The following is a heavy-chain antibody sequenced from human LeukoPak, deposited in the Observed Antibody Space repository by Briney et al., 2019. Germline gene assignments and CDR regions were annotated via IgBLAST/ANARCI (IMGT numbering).Heavy chain of an antibody. CDR3: AREAYGSGSFRTDYYYMDV. CDR1: GYTFTGYY. V-gene: IGHV1-2*02. J-gene: IGHJ6*03. CDR2: VTPNSGGT. D-gene: IGHD3-10*01. Sequence: ASVNVSCKASGYTFTGYYMHWVRQAPGQGLEWMGWVTPNSGGTNYAKRLQGRVTITRDSSSRTAYMEMNRLRSDDTAVYYCAREAYGSGSFRTDYYYMDVWGKGTPVTISS.